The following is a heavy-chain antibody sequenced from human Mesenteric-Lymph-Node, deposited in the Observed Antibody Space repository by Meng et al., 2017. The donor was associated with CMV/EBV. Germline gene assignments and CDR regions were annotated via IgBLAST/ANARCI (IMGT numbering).Heavy chain of an antibody. CDR3: TRVISAVEPAATVFGYYYGMDV. D-gene: IGHD2-2*01. Sequence: YYWSWIRQPPGKGLEWIGFIYHNGNTYFSPSLKSRVNMSVDTSKNHFSLKLNSVTAADTAVYYCTRVISAVEPAATVFGYYYGMDVWGQGITVTVSS. CDR1: YY. V-gene: IGHV4-59*01. J-gene: IGHJ6*02. CDR2: IYHNGNT.